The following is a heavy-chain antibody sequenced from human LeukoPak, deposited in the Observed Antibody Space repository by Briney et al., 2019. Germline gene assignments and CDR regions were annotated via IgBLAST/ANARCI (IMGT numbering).Heavy chain of an antibody. J-gene: IGHJ4*02. CDR1: GFTFSSYG. D-gene: IGHD2-2*01. V-gene: IGHV3-33*01. CDR2: IWYDGSNK. Sequence: GGSLRLSCAASGFTFSSYGMHWVRQAPGKGLEWVAVIWYDGSNKYYADSVKGRFTISRDNSKNTLYLQMNSLRAEDTAVYYSARDCSSTSCYDYWGQGTLVTVSS. CDR3: ARDCSSTSCYDY.